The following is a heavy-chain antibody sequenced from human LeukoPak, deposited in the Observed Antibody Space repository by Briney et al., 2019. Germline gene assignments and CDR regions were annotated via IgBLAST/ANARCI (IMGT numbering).Heavy chain of an antibody. J-gene: IGHJ6*04. CDR2: ISAYNGNT. Sequence: RSSVKVSYKASGYTFTSYVISWVRQAPGQGLEWMGWISAYNGNTNYAQELQGRVTMTTDTSTSTAYMELRSLRSDDTAVYYCARRAGSYLYYYYGMDVWGKGTTVTVSS. CDR3: ARRAGSYLYYYYGMDV. V-gene: IGHV1-18*04. D-gene: IGHD3-16*02. CDR1: GYTFTSYV.